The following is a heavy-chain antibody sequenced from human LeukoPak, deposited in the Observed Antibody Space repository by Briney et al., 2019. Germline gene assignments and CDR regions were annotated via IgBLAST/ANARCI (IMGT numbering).Heavy chain of an antibody. D-gene: IGHD6-13*01. Sequence: GASLKISCKGSGSIFTSYWIGWVRPMPGKGLEWMGIIYPGDSDTRYSPSFQGQVTISADKSISTAYLQWSSLKASDTAMYYCARRVSVRGYSSSWVDYWGQGTLVTVSS. CDR1: GSIFTSYW. CDR2: IYPGDSDT. V-gene: IGHV5-51*01. J-gene: IGHJ4*02. CDR3: ARRVSVRGYSSSWVDY.